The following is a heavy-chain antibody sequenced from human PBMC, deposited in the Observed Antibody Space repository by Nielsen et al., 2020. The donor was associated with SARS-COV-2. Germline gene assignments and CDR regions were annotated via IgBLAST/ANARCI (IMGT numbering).Heavy chain of an antibody. CDR2: INPNNGVT. CDR1: GYTFTGYY. V-gene: IGHV1-2*02. J-gene: IGHJ4*02. CDR3: ARGEHYYDSSGYDY. Sequence: ASVKVSCKASGYTFTGYYMHWVRQAPGQGLEWMGWINPNNGVTNYAPKFQGRITVTRDMSMRTAYMELRRLRSDDTAVYYCARGEHYYDSSGYDYWGQGTLVTVSS. D-gene: IGHD3-22*01.